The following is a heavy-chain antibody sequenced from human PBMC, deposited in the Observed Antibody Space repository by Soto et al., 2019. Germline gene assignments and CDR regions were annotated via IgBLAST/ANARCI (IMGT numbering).Heavy chain of an antibody. Sequence: PSATLSVTCTVSGGSISSSSYYWGWIRQPPGKGLEWIGSIYYSGSTYYNPSLKSRVTISVDTSKNQFSLKLSSVTAADTAVYYCARAQSYYDLWCGYVGKGNYYDRTHLGGQATT. J-gene: IGHJ6*01. D-gene: IGHD3-3*01. CDR1: GGSISSSSYY. CDR2: IYYSGST. CDR3: ARAQSYYDLWCGYVGKGNYYDRTHL. V-gene: IGHV4-39*01.